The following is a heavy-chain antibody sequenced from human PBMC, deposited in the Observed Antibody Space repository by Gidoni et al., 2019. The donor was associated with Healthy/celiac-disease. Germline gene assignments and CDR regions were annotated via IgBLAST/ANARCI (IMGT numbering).Heavy chain of an antibody. V-gene: IGHV4-31*03. CDR2: LYYSGRT. J-gene: IGHJ6*03. D-gene: IGHD6-13*01. CDR1: GASTSSGGYY. Sequence: QVQLQESGPGLVKPSQPLSHTCTVFGASTSSGGYYWSWIRQHPGKGLEWIGYLYYSGRTYYNPSLKSRVTISVDTSKNQFSLKLSSVTAADTAVYYCARDRIAAPGGMDVWGKGTTVTVSS. CDR3: ARDRIAAPGGMDV.